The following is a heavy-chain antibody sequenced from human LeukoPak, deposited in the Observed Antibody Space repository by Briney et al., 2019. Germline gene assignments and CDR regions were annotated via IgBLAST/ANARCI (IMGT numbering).Heavy chain of an antibody. V-gene: IGHV6-1*01. CDR1: GDSVSANSVT. J-gene: IGHJ4*02. CDR3: ARAGSGHYTY. CDR2: TYYRSKWFY. Sequence: SQTFSLTCVISGDSVSANSVTWHWIRQSPSRGLEWLGRTYYRSKWFYDFALSVRSRITINADTSKNQFSLHLNSVTPEDTAVYYCARAGSGHYTYWGQGTLVTVSS. D-gene: IGHD3-10*01.